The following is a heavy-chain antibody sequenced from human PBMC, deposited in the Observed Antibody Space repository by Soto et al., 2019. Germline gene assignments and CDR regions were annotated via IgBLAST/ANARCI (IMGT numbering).Heavy chain of an antibody. CDR1: GASITSKIFY. J-gene: IGHJ4*01. D-gene: IGHD3-3*01. CDR3: VRLAIRYYFDM. Sequence: SETLSLSCSITGASITSKIFYWGWIRQAPGKGLEWIGSMYFSGGTFYNPSLKSRVTMSGDTSKNEVYLQLTSATAADTALYYCVRLAIRYYFDMWGHGTQVTVSS. CDR2: MYFSGGT. V-gene: IGHV4-39*01.